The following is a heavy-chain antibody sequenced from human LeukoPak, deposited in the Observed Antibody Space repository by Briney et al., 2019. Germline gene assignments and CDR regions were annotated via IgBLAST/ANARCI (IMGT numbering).Heavy chain of an antibody. V-gene: IGHV7-4-1*02. CDR2: INTNTGNP. CDR1: GGTFSSYA. J-gene: IGHJ4*02. Sequence: GASVKVSCKASGGTFSSYAISWVRQAPGQGLEWMGWINTNTGNPTYAQGFTGRFVFSLDTSVSTAYLQISSLKAEDTAVYYCARGKWIQLWTPDYWGQGTLVTVSS. CDR3: ARGKWIQLWTPDY. D-gene: IGHD5-18*01.